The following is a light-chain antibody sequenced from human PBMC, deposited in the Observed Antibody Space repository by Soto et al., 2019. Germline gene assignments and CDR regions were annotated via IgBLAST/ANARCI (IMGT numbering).Light chain of an antibody. CDR1: QSLSNNIY. CDR2: GAS. Sequence: EIVLTQSPGTLSLSPGERSTLSCSASQSLSNNIYLAWYQQKPGQAPRLLIYGASSRATGIPNRFSGSGSGTDFTLTISRLEPEDFAVYYCQRYNNWPSFGPGTKVDIK. CDR3: QRYNNWPS. V-gene: IGKV3-20*01. J-gene: IGKJ3*01.